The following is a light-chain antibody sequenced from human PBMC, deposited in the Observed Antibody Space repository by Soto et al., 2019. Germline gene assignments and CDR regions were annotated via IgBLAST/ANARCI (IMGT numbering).Light chain of an antibody. CDR3: LQYSSHSWT. CDR1: QGISSW. Sequence: DIQMTQSPSSVSASVGDRVTITCRASQGISSWLAWYQQKPGKAPKLLIFDASSLKSGVPSRFSGSGSGTEFTLTISRLQPDDVATYYCLQYSSHSWTFGQGTKVDIK. V-gene: IGKV1-5*01. J-gene: IGKJ1*01. CDR2: DAS.